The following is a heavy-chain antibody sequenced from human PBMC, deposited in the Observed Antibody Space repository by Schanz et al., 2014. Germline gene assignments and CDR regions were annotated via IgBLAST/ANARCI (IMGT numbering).Heavy chain of an antibody. CDR3: ARGLVRYFAY. CDR2: ISYDGGHK. CDR1: GFTFSSYA. D-gene: IGHD2-8*02. J-gene: IGHJ4*02. Sequence: QVQLVESGGGVVQPGRSLRLSCAASGFTFSSYAMHWVRQAPGRGLQWVALISYDGGHKYYADSVKGRFTISRDNAKNTVYLQMNSLRDDDTAVYYCARGLVRYFAYWGQGTLVTVSS. V-gene: IGHV3-30*04.